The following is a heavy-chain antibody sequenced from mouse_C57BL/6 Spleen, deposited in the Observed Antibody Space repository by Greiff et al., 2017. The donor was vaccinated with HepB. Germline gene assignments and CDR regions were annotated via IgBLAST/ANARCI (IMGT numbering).Heavy chain of an antibody. CDR2: ISDGGSYT. CDR3: ARLYYGSSFDY. V-gene: IGHV5-4*03. J-gene: IGHJ2*01. D-gene: IGHD1-1*01. CDR1: GFTFSSYA. Sequence: EVKVVESGGGLVKPGGSLKLSCAASGFTFSSYAMSWVRQTPEKRLEWVATISDGGSYTYYPDNVKGRFTISRDNAKNNLYLQMSHLKSEDTAMYYCARLYYGSSFDYWGQGTTLTVSS.